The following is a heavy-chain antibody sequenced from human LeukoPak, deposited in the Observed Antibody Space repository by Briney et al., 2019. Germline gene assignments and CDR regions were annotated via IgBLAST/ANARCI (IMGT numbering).Heavy chain of an antibody. CDR2: INHSGST. CDR3: ARLSSSWYKYYFDY. J-gene: IGHJ4*02. Sequence: SETLSLTCAVYGGSFSGYYWSWIRQPPGKGPEWIGEINHSGSTNYNPSLKSRVTISVDTSKNQFSLKLSSVTAADTAVYYCARLSSSWYKYYFDYWGQGTLVTVSS. V-gene: IGHV4-34*01. CDR1: GGSFSGYY. D-gene: IGHD6-13*01.